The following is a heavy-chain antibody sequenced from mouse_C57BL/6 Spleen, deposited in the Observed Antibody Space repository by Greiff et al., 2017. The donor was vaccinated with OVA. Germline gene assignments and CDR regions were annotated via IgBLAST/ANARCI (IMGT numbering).Heavy chain of an antibody. J-gene: IGHJ2*01. CDR2: INPNNGGT. Sequence: EVQLQQSGPELVKPGASVKMSCKASGYTFTDYNMHWVKQSHGKSLEWIGYINPNNGGTSYNQKFKGKATLTVNKSSSTAYMELRSLTSEDSAVYYCARSYYSNSYFDYWGQGTTLTVSS. D-gene: IGHD2-5*01. CDR3: ARSYYSNSYFDY. V-gene: IGHV1-22*01. CDR1: GYTFTDYN.